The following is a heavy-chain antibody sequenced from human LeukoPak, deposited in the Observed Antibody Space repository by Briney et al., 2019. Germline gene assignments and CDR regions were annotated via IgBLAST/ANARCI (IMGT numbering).Heavy chain of an antibody. D-gene: IGHD3-3*01. J-gene: IGHJ5*02. Sequence: ASVKVSCKASGYTFTGYYMHWVRQAPGQGLEWMGRINPNSGGTNYAQKFQGRVTMTRDTSISTAYMELSRLRSDDTAVYYCARDLGDFWSGYPYNWFDPWGQGTLVTVSS. CDR2: INPNSGGT. CDR3: ARDLGDFWSGYPYNWFDP. CDR1: GYTFTGYY. V-gene: IGHV1-2*06.